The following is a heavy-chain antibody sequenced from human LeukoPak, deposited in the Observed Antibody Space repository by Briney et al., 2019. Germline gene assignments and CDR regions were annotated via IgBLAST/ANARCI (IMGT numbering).Heavy chain of an antibody. J-gene: IGHJ4*02. CDR1: GFTFSGYS. D-gene: IGHD1-14*01. V-gene: IGHV3-15*01. CDR2: IKRQTEGWAK. CDR3: SRNADHDW. Sequence: GGSLRLSCAASGFTFSGYSMNWVRQTPEKGLEWVARIKRQTEGWAKDYAAPVKGRFTISRDDSKSTVYLQMNSLEIEDTAVYYCSRNADHDWWGQGTLVTVSS.